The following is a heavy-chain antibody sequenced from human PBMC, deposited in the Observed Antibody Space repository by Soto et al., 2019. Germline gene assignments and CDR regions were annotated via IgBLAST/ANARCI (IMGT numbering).Heavy chain of an antibody. Sequence: QVQLVESGGGVVQPGRSLGLSCAASGFTFNTYGMHWVRQAPGKGLEWVAAISYDGINKYYVDSVKGRFTISRDNXKXXLYVQMNSLRAEDTALYYCARSPQPTRGIHWYFDLWGRGILVTVSS. CDR2: ISYDGINK. D-gene: IGHD1-26*01. V-gene: IGHV3-30*03. J-gene: IGHJ2*01. CDR1: GFTFNTYG. CDR3: ARSPQPTRGIHWYFDL.